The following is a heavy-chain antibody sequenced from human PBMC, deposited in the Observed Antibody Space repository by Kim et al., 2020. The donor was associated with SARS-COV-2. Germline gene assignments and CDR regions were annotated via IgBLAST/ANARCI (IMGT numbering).Heavy chain of an antibody. CDR2: INHSGST. D-gene: IGHD3-3*01. CDR1: GGSFSGYY. Sequence: SETLSLTCAVYGGSFSGYYWSWIRQPPGKGLEWIGEINHSGSTNYNPSLKSRVTISVDTSKNQFSLKLSSVTAADTAVYYCARGRGLTIFGVVPRVYYFDYWAREPWSPSPQ. CDR3: ARGRGLTIFGVVPRVYYFDY. V-gene: IGHV4-34*01. J-gene: IGHJ4*02.